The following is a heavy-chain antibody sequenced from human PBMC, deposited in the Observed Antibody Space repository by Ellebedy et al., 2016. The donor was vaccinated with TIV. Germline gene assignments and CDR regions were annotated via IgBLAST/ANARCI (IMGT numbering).Heavy chain of an antibody. V-gene: IGHV3-23*01. Sequence: PGGSLRLSCAASGFTSRRYAMGWVGQAPGKGLEWISVISDSGGATYYAAPLKGRFTTSRNNSNDMVYLQINSLRPDDTAVYYCAKDSGLSSWYFDYWGQGTLVTVSS. J-gene: IGHJ4*02. D-gene: IGHD6-13*01. CDR2: ISDSGGAT. CDR1: GFTSRRYA. CDR3: AKDSGLSSWYFDY.